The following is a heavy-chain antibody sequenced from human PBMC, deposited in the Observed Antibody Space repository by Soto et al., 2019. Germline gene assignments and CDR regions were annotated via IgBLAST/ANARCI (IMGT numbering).Heavy chain of an antibody. CDR2: ISYDGSNK. J-gene: IGHJ6*02. Sequence: QVQLVESGGGVVQPGRSLRLSCAASGFTFSSYGMHWVRQAPGKGLEWVAVISYDGSNKYYEDSVKGRFTISRDNSNNTLYLQLNSLSAEDTAVYYCAKDGDQQLYYYYYAMHVWGQGTTVTFSS. V-gene: IGHV3-30*18. CDR1: GFTFSSYG. D-gene: IGHD6-13*01. CDR3: AKDGDQQLYYYYYAMHV.